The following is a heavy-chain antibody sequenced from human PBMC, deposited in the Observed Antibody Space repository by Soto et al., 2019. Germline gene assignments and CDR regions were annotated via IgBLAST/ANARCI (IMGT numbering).Heavy chain of an antibody. CDR1: GFTFSNAW. CDR3: TTDLTLWWKYNWFDP. V-gene: IGHV3-15*01. J-gene: IGHJ5*02. D-gene: IGHD5-18*01. CDR2: IKSKTDGGTT. Sequence: EVQLVESGGGLVKPGGSLRLSCAASGFTFSNAWMSWVRQAPGKGLEWVGRIKSKTDGGTTDYAAPVKGRFTISRDDSKNTLYLQMNSLKTEDTAVYYCTTDLTLWWKYNWFDPWGQGTLVTVSS.